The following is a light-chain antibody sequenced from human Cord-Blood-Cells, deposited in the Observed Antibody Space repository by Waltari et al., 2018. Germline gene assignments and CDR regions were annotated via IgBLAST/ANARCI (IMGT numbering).Light chain of an antibody. V-gene: IGLV2-23*01. CDR1: SSDVRSHNI. Sequence: QPALTQPASVSGSSGQSTPIPCTGTSSDVRSHNIVFWYQQHPGKAPKLMIYEGSKRPSGVSNRFSGSKSGNTASLTISGLQAEDEADYYCCSYAGSSTLVFGGGTKLTVL. CDR3: CSYAGSSTLV. J-gene: IGLJ2*01. CDR2: EGS.